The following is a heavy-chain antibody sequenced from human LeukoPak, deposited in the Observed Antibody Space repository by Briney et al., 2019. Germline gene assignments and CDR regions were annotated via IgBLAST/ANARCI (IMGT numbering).Heavy chain of an antibody. D-gene: IGHD2/OR15-2a*01. CDR2: IYYSGST. Sequence: SETLSLTCTVSGGSISSYYCSWIRQPPGKGLEWIGYIYYSGSTNYNPSLKSRVTISVDTSKNQFSLKLSSVTAADTAVYYCARAIDSLWFDPWGQGTLVTVSS. V-gene: IGHV4-59*01. J-gene: IGHJ5*02. CDR3: ARAIDSLWFDP. CDR1: GGSISSYY.